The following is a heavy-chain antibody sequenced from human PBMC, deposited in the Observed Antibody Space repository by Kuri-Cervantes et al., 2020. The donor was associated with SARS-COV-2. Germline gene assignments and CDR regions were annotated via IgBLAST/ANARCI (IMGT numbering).Heavy chain of an antibody. CDR1: GFTFSSYG. CDR3: ARGIRDSDY. Sequence: GESLKISCAASGFTFSSYGMHWVRQAPGKGLEWVAVIWYDGSNKYYADSVEGRFTISRDNSKNTLYLQMNNLRAEDTAVYYCARGIRDSDYWGQGTLVTVSS. V-gene: IGHV3-33*01. J-gene: IGHJ4*02. CDR2: IWYDGSNK.